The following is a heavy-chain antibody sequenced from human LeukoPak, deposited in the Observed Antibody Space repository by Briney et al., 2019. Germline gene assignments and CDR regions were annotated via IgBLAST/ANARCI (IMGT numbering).Heavy chain of an antibody. J-gene: IGHJ3*02. CDR2: IIPIDGTA. CDR1: RDTFTRCA. Sequence: ASVKVSCKASRDTFTRCAFSWVRQAPGQGLEWMGGIIPIDGTANFGQKFQGRVTITADESTSTAYMELSSLRSEHTAIYYCARDPGAPVRAFDIWGQGTMVTVSS. V-gene: IGHV1-69*13. CDR3: ARDPGAPVRAFDI.